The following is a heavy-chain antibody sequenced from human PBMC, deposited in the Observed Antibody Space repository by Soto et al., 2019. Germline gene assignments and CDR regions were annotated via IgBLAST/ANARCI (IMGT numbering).Heavy chain of an antibody. Sequence: SVKVSCKASGGTFSSYAISWVRQAPGQGLEWMGGIIPIFGTANYAQRFQGRVTITADESTSTAYMELSSLRSEDTAVYYCARVTVKTKVWDYWGQGTLVTVSS. CDR2: IIPIFGTA. CDR3: ARVTVKTKVWDY. V-gene: IGHV1-69*13. CDR1: GGTFSSYA. J-gene: IGHJ4*02. D-gene: IGHD1-7*01.